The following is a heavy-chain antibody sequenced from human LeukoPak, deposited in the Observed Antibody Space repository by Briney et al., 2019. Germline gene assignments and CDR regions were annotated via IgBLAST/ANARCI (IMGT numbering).Heavy chain of an antibody. D-gene: IGHD4-4*01. V-gene: IGHV1-69*04. J-gene: IGHJ4*02. CDR1: GGTFSSYA. Sequence: GSSVKVSCKASGGTFSSYAISWVRQAPGQGLEWMGRTIPILGIANYAQKFQGRVTITADKSTSTAYMELSSLRSEDTAVYYCARGDYNNDLDYWGQGTLVTVSS. CDR2: TIPILGIA. CDR3: ARGDYNNDLDY.